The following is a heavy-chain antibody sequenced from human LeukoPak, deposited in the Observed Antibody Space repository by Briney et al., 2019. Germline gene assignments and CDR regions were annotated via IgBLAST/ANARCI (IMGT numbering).Heavy chain of an antibody. CDR1: GGSISSSSYY. J-gene: IGHJ6*02. V-gene: IGHV4-39*07. Sequence: PSETLSLTCTVSGGSISSSSYYWGWIRQPPGKGLEWIGSIYYSGSTYYNPSLKSRVTISVDTSKNQFSLKLNSVTAADTAVYYCARYYYYYGMDVWGQGTTVTVSS. CDR3: ARYYYYYGMDV. CDR2: IYYSGST.